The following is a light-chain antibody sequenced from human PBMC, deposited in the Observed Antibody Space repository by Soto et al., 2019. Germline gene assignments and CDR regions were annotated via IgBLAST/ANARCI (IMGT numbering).Light chain of an antibody. Sequence: DIQMTQSPSTLSASVGDRVTITCRASQSISSWLAWYQRKPGKAPKLLIYGASRLESGVPSRFSGSGSGTEFPLAISSLQPDHCATYYCQQYNSPRGTFGQGTKVEI. V-gene: IGKV1-5*01. CDR2: GAS. J-gene: IGKJ1*01. CDR1: QSISSW. CDR3: QQYNSPRGT.